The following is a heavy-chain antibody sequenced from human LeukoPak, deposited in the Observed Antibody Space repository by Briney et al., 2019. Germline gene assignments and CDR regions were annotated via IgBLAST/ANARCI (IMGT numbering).Heavy chain of an antibody. V-gene: IGHV3-23*01. D-gene: IGHD4-23*01. CDR1: GFTFRSYG. J-gene: IGHJ6*03. Sequence: GGSLRLSCAASGFTFRSYGIHWVRQAPGKGLEWVSAISGSGGSTYYADSVKGRFTISRDNSKNTLYLQMNSLRAEDTAVYYCAKPGASDYGGNSELYHYYMDVWGKGTTVTISS. CDR3: AKPGASDYGGNSELYHYYMDV. CDR2: ISGSGGST.